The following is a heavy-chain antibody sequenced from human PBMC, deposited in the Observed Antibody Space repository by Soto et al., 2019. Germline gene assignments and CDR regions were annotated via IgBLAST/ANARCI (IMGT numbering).Heavy chain of an antibody. CDR1: GFTFSRYW. CDR3: ARDYYDNSGSRYVDYGMDV. J-gene: IGHJ6*02. Sequence: EVQLVESGGGLVQPGGSLRLSCAVSGFTFSRYWMHWVRQAPGKGPVWGARIHFDGSTFSYADSVRGRFTISRDNAKNTLYLQMNSLRVEDTAVYYCARDYYDNSGSRYVDYGMDVWGQGTTVTVSS. D-gene: IGHD3-22*01. CDR2: IHFDGSTF. V-gene: IGHV3-74*01.